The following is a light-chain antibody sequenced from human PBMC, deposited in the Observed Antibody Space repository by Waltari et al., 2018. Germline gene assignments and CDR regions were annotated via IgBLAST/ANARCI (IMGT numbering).Light chain of an antibody. V-gene: IGLV6-57*04. CDR3: QSYDTNNRV. CDR1: SGSIDSQY. Sequence: NFMLTQPHSVSGSPGETVTISCTRSSGSIDSQYVHWYQPSPGSAPTTVIYEDKQRPFGVPERFSGSIDSSSNSASLTISGLKTEDEAEYYCQSYDTNNRVFGGGTMLTVL. J-gene: IGLJ3*02. CDR2: EDK.